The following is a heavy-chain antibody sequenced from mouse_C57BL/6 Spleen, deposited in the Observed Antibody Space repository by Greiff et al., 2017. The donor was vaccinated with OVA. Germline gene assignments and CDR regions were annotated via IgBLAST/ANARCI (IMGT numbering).Heavy chain of an antibody. CDR2: IYPSDSET. J-gene: IGHJ2*01. CDR1: GYTFTSYW. Sequence: QVQLQQPGAELVRPGSSVKLSCKASGYTFTSYWMDWVKQRPGQGLEWIGNIYPSDSETHYNQKFKDKATLTVDKSSSTAYMQLSSLTSEDSAVYYCARMDDGYSHFDYWGQGTTLTVSS. V-gene: IGHV1-61*01. D-gene: IGHD2-3*01. CDR3: ARMDDGYSHFDY.